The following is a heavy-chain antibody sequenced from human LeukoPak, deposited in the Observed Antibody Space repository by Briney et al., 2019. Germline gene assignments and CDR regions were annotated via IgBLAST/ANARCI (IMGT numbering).Heavy chain of an antibody. J-gene: IGHJ4*02. V-gene: IGHV1-69*04. CDR2: IIPILGIA. Sequence: SVKVSCKASGGTFSSYAISWVRQAPGQGLEWMGRIIPILGIANYAQKFQGRVTITADKSTSTAYMELSSLRSEDTAVCYCASLITINDYWGQGTLVTVSS. CDR3: ASLITINDY. D-gene: IGHD3-9*01. CDR1: GGTFSSYA.